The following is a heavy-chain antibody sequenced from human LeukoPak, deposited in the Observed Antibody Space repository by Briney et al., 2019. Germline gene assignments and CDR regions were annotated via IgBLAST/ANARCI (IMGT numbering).Heavy chain of an antibody. Sequence: ASVTVSCKASGGTFRSYVMSWVRQAPGQGLEWMGGIIPVFGTVKYAQKYQGRVTITTDESTSTAYMEVTSLRSEDTAVYYCSRHAGYNWKDAIDYWGQGTLVTVSS. CDR1: GGTFRSYV. V-gene: IGHV1-69*05. J-gene: IGHJ4*02. D-gene: IGHD1-20*01. CDR3: SRHAGYNWKDAIDY. CDR2: IIPVFGTV.